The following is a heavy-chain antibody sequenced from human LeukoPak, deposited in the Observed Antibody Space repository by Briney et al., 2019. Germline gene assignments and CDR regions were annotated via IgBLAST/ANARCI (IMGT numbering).Heavy chain of an antibody. CDR2: IKQDGSEK. D-gene: IGHD6-19*01. V-gene: IGHV3-7*01. J-gene: IGHJ5*02. Sequence: PGGSLRLSCAASGFTFSSYWMSWVRQAPGKGLEWVANIKQDGSEKYYVDSVKGRFTISRDNAKNSLYLQMNSLRAEDTAVYYCAGSSGPQDGWFDPWGQGTLVTVSS. CDR3: AGSSGPQDGWFDP. CDR1: GFTFSSYW.